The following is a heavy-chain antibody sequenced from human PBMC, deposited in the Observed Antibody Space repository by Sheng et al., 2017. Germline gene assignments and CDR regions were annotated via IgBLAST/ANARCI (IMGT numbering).Heavy chain of an antibody. CDR2: VNGDGSTI. CDR1: GFTFSSYW. Sequence: EVHLVESGGGLVQPGGSLRLSCAASGFTFSSYWMHWVRQAPGKGLVWVSRVNGDGSTITYADSVKGRFTISRDNAKNTLYLQMNSLRAEDTAVYYCAKGSGSYSTGAFDIWGQGTMVTVSS. D-gene: IGHD3-10*01. J-gene: IGHJ3*02. CDR3: AKGSGSYSTGAFDI. V-gene: IGHV3-74*03.